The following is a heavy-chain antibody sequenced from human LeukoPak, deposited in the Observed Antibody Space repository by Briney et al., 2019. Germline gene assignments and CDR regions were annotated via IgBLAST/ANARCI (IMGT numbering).Heavy chain of an antibody. CDR2: ISYDGSNK. J-gene: IGHJ4*02. D-gene: IGHD3-22*01. Sequence: GGSLRLSCAASGFTFSSYSMNWVRQAPGKGLEWVADISYDGSNKYYADSVKGRFTISRDNSKNTLYLQMNSLRAEDTAVYYCARDQHYDSSGYWEDYWGQGTLVTVSS. CDR1: GFTFSSYS. CDR3: ARDQHYDSSGYWEDY. V-gene: IGHV3-30*03.